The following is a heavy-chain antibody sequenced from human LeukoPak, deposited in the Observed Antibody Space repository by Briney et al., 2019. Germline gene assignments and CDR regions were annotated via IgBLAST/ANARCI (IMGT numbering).Heavy chain of an antibody. J-gene: IGHJ5*02. CDR2: INPNSGGT. V-gene: IGHV1-2*02. CDR1: GYTFTGYY. CDR3: ARPCCSSTSCYEIRAWWFDP. Sequence: ASVKVSCKPSGYTFTGYYMHWVRQAPGHGLEWMGWINPNSGGTNYAQKFQGRVTMTRDRSISTAYMQLSRLTSDDTAVYYCARPCCSSTSCYEIRAWWFDPWGQGTLVTVSS. D-gene: IGHD2-2*01.